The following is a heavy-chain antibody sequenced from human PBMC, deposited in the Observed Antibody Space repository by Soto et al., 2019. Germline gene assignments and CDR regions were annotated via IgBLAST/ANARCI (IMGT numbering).Heavy chain of an antibody. CDR2: IIPIFGTA. V-gene: IGHV1-69*13. J-gene: IGHJ4*02. Sequence: SVKVSCKASGCTFSSYAISWVRQAPGQGLEWMGGIIPIFGTANYAQKFQGRVTITADESTSTAYMELSSLRSEDTAVYYCATYDIAVAGTLDYWGQGTLVTVSS. D-gene: IGHD6-19*01. CDR3: ATYDIAVAGTLDY. CDR1: GCTFSSYA.